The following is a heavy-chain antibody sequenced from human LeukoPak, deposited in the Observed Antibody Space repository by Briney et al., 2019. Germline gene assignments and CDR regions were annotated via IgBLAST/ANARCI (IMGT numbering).Heavy chain of an antibody. V-gene: IGHV4-39*01. Sequence: SETLSLTCTVSGGSISSSSYYWGWIRQPPGKGLEWIGSIYYSGSTYYNPSLKSRVTISVDTSKKQFSLKLSSVTAADTAVYYGARQLGYCSSTSCYADKVDYWGQGTLVTVSS. CDR1: GGSISSSSYY. CDR3: ARQLGYCSSTSCYADKVDY. D-gene: IGHD2-2*01. J-gene: IGHJ4*02. CDR2: IYYSGST.